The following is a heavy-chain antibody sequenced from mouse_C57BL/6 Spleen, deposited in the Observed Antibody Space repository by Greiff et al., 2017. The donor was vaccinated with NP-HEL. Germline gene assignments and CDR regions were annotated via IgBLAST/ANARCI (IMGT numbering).Heavy chain of an antibody. J-gene: IGHJ1*03. Sequence: VQLQQPGAELVRPGSSVKLSCKASGYTFTSYWMDWVKQRPGQGLEWIGNIYPSDSETHYNQKFKDKATLTVDKSSSTAYMQLSSLTSEDSAVYYCARNRPWYFDVWGTGTTVTVSS. CDR2: IYPSDSET. CDR3: ARNRPWYFDV. V-gene: IGHV1-61*01. CDR1: GYTFTSYW.